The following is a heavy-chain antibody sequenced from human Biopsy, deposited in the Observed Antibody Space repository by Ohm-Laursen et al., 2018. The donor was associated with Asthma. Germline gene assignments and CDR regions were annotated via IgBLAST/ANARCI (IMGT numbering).Heavy chain of an antibody. J-gene: IGHJ4*02. CDR1: GFAVSRDH. CDR3: ARGDSSNWSHYYFDY. CDR2: IYSVGTS. D-gene: IGHD3-22*01. Sequence: SLRLSCSASGFAVSRDHMFWVRQAPGKGLEWVSVIYSVGTSHTADSVRGRSTISRDYSKNTLYLQMHSLRAEDTAVYYCARGDSSNWSHYYFDYWGQGTLVTVSS. V-gene: IGHV3-53*01.